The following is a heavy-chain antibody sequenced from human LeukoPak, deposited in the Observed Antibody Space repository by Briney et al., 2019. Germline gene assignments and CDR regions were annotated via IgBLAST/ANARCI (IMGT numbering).Heavy chain of an antibody. CDR1: GFTFSSYT. D-gene: IGHD1-1*01. V-gene: IGHV3-21*01. CDR3: ARALTTLTYEGY. Sequence: GGSLRLSCAASGFTFSSYTMHWIRQAPGKGLEWVSSISGSNSYIFYAASVKGRFTVSRDNAKDSLYLQMNSLRAEDTAVYYCARALTTLTYEGYWGQGTLVTVSS. J-gene: IGHJ4*02. CDR2: ISGSNSYI.